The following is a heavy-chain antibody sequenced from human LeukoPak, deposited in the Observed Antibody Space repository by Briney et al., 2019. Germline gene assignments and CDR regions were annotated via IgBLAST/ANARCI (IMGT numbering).Heavy chain of an antibody. CDR3: ARDVVELENDY. J-gene: IGHJ4*02. D-gene: IGHD6-6*01. CDR2: ISSSSSYI. V-gene: IGHV3-21*01. Sequence: GGSLRLSCAASGFTFSNAWMNWVRQAPGKGREWVSPISSSSSYIYYADSVKGRFTISRDNAKNSLYLQMNSLRAEDTAVYYCARDVVELENDYWGQGTLVTVSS. CDR1: GFTFSNAW.